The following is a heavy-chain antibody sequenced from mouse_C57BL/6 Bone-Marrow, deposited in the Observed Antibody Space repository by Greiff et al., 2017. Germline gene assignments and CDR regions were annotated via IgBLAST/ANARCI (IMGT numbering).Heavy chain of an antibody. CDR1: GFTFSDYG. Sequence: EVKLMESGGGLVKPGGSLKLSCAASGFTFSDYGMHWVRQAPEKGLEWVAYISSGSSTIYYADPVKGRFTISRDNAKNTLFLQMTSLRSEDTAMYYCARGYYVDYWGQGTTLTVSS. J-gene: IGHJ2*01. V-gene: IGHV5-17*01. CDR3: ARGYYVDY. CDR2: ISSGSSTI.